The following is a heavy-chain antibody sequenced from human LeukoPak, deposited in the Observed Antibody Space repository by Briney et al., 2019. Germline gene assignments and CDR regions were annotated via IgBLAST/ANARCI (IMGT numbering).Heavy chain of an antibody. CDR2: IIPILGIA. D-gene: IGHD3-22*01. Sequence: GASVKVSCKASGYTFTGYYMHWVRQAPGQGLEWMGRIIPILGIANYAQKFQGRVTITADKSTSTAYMELSSLRSEDTAVYYYARDRWDYYDSSGYPIDYWGQGTLVTVSS. J-gene: IGHJ4*02. CDR1: GYTFTGYY. V-gene: IGHV1-69*04. CDR3: ARDRWDYYDSSGYPIDY.